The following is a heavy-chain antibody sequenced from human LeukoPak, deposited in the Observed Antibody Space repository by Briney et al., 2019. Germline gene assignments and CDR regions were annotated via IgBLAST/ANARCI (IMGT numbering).Heavy chain of an antibody. D-gene: IGHD6-19*01. CDR3: ARILGYSSGWRTVFDY. CDR2: IYTSGST. Sequence: SETLSLTCTVSGGSISSGSYYWSWIRQPAGKGLEWIGRIYTSGSTNYNPSLKSRVTISVDTSKNQFSLKLSSVTAADTAVYYCARILGYSSGWRTVFDYWGQGTLVTVSS. CDR1: GGSISSGSYY. J-gene: IGHJ4*02. V-gene: IGHV4-61*02.